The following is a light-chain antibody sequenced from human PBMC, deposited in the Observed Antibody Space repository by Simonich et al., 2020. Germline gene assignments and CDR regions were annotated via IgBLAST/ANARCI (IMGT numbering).Light chain of an antibody. CDR1: SSDVGGYNY. CDR2: DVS. V-gene: IGLV2-14*01. CDR3: SSYTSSSNWV. Sequence: QSALTQPASVSGSPGPSITISCTGTSSDVGGYNYVSWYQQHPGKAPKLMIYDVSMRPSGVSNRFSGSKSGNTASLTISGLQAEDEADYYCSSYTSSSNWVFGGGTKLTVL. J-gene: IGLJ3*02.